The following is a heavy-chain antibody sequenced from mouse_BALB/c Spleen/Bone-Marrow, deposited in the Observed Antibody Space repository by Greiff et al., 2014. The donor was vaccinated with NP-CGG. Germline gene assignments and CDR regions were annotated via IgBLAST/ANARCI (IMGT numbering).Heavy chain of an antibody. V-gene: IGHV14-3*02. CDR1: GFNIKDTH. CDR2: IDPANGNT. J-gene: IGHJ3*01. D-gene: IGHD1-1*01. CDR3: SRDYGGTAWFAC. Sequence: VQLQQSGAELVKPGASVKLSCTASGFNIKDTHMHWVKQGPEQGLEWIGRIDPANGNTKYDPNCQGKATITADTSSNAAYLQLSSLTSEDTAVYYCSRDYGGTAWFACWGHGTLVTVSA.